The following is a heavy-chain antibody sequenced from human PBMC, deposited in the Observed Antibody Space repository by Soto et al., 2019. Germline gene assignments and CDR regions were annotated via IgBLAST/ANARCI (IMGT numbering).Heavy chain of an antibody. V-gene: IGHV1-69*13. D-gene: IGHD2-8*01. CDR2: IIPIFGTA. J-gene: IGHJ4*02. CDR3: ARDLQGYCTNGVCYTRDY. Sequence: ASVKVSCKASGGTFSSYAISWVRQDPGQGLEWMGGIIPIFGTAKYAQKFQGRVTITADESTSTAYMELSSLRSEDTAVYYCARDLQGYCTNGVCYTRDYWGQGTLVTVSS. CDR1: GGTFSSYA.